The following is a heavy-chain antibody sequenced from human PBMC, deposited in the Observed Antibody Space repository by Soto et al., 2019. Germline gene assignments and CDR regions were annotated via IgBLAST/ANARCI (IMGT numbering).Heavy chain of an antibody. CDR3: ARGGYYDNNWVKLRRYGLDV. CDR1: GYTFIRYG. D-gene: IGHD3-16*01. J-gene: IGHJ6*02. Sequence: QVQLVQSAGEMKKPGASVQVSCKASGYTFIRYGITWVRQAPGQGFEWMGWISPYDDSTIYAQKLQGRVTMTADTSTRIVNLTVRSLKSDDTAVDYCARGGYYDNNWVKLRRYGLDVWGPGTSVTVSS. V-gene: IGHV1-18*01. CDR2: ISPYDDST.